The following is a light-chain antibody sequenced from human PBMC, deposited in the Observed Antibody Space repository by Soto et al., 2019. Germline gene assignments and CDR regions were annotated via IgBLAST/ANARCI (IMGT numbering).Light chain of an antibody. CDR2: DVA. CDR3: VSFTSSTTYV. J-gene: IGLJ1*01. CDR1: SSDVGGSNF. V-gene: IGLV2-14*03. Sequence: QSVLTQPASVYASPGQSITISCTGTSSDVGGSNFVSWYQQHPGKPPKLIIYDVATRPSGVSNRFSGSKSGSTASLIISRLQTEDEADYYCVSFTSSTTYVFGSGTKLTVL.